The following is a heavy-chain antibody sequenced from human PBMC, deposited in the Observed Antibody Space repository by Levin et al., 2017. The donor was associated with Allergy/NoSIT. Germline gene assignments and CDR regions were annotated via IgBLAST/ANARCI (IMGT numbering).Heavy chain of an antibody. CDR2: ISYDESDK. D-gene: IGHD6-13*01. CDR3: AKDVVFGTSSWSLDF. J-gene: IGHJ4*02. V-gene: IGHV3-30*18. Sequence: GGSLRLSCAASGFSFRSFGMHWVRQAPGKGLEWVAVISYDESDKFYADSVKGRFTISRDNTKNTLYLQMNSLRSEDAAVYYCAKDVVFGTSSWSLDFWGQGSLVTVAS. CDR1: GFSFRSFG.